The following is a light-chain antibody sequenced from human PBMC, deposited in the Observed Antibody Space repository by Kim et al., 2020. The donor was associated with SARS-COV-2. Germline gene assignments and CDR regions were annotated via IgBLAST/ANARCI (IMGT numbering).Light chain of an antibody. J-gene: IGLJ1*01. Sequence: VSPGQTARFTCSGETLPEKQTYWYQQKSGQAPLLVIYKDNERPSGIPGRFSGSSSGTTVTLTISGVQAEDDADYYCQSADGSGTYVFGTGTKVTVL. CDR2: KDN. CDR3: QSADGSGTYV. V-gene: IGLV3-25*03. CDR1: TLPEKQ.